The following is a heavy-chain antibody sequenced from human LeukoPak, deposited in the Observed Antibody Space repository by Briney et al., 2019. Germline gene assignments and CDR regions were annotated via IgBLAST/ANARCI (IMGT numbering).Heavy chain of an antibody. CDR1: GNTFASYY. J-gene: IGHJ4*02. Sequence: GASVKVSCKASGNTFASYYIHWVRQAPGQGLEWMGIINPSSGSTNYAQKFQGRVTMTWDTSTSTVYMELSSLRSEDTAICYCAITRDGYNSNYFAYWGQGTLVTVSS. CDR2: INPSSGST. D-gene: IGHD5-24*01. V-gene: IGHV1-46*01. CDR3: AITRDGYNSNYFAY.